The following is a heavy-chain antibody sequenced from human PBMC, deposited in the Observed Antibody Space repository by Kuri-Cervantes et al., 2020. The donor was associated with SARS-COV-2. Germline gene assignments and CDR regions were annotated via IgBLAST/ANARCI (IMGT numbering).Heavy chain of an antibody. D-gene: IGHD3-22*01. CDR2: ISSSSSYT. V-gene: IGHV3-11*05. Sequence: GESLKISCAASGFTFSDYYMSWIRQAPGKGLEWVSYISSSSSYTNYADSVKGRFTISRDNAKNSLYLQMNSLRAEDTAVYYCARDLYYHDSSGHYDYWGQGTLVTVSS. CDR3: ARDLYYHDSSGHYDY. J-gene: IGHJ4*02. CDR1: GFTFSDYY.